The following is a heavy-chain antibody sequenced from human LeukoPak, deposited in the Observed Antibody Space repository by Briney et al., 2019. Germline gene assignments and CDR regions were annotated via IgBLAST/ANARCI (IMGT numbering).Heavy chain of an antibody. CDR3: AGLGITMIGGV. J-gene: IGHJ6*04. D-gene: IGHD3-10*02. CDR2: ISSSGSNI. CDR1: GFTFSSYE. Sequence: GGSLRLSCAASGFTFSSYEMNWVRQAPGKGLEWVSNISSSGSNIYYADSVKGRFTISRDNAKNSLYLQMNSLRAEDTAVYYCAGLGITMIGGVWGKGTTVTVSS. V-gene: IGHV3-48*03.